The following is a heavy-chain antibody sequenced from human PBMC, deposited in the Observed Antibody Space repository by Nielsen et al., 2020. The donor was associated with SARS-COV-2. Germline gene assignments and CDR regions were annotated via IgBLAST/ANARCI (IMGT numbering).Heavy chain of an antibody. J-gene: IGHJ3*01. CDR3: AKDGVVRGDALDL. CDR1: GFTFNIYA. D-gene: IGHD3-10*01. CDR2: VSASGGST. V-gene: IGHV3-23*01. Sequence: GSLKISCAASGFTFNIYAMAWVRRAPGRGLQWVTGVSASGGSTYYTDSVKGRFSISIDNSKNTLFLQMHSLRVEDTALYYCAKDGVVRGDALDLWGQGTMVTVSS.